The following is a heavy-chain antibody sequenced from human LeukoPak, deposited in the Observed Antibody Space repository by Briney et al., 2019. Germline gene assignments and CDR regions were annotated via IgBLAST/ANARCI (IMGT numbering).Heavy chain of an antibody. CDR2: NYWDDDK. V-gene: IGHV2-5*02. Sequence: SGPTLVKPTQTLTFTCTFSGFSLPTHGVGVGWIRQPPAKALDWLCDNYWDDDKRYSPSLRSRLTITKDTSKNQVVLAMTNMDPVDTATYYRAHRHDDVRGVVVTFDSWGQGTLVTVSS. D-gene: IGHD3-10*02. J-gene: IGHJ4*02. CDR1: GFSLPTHGVG. CDR3: AHRHDDVRGVVVTFDS.